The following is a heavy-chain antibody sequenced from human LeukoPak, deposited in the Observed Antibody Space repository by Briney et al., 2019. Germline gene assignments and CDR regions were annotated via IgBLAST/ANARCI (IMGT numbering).Heavy chain of an antibody. CDR3: ARGGAYSSSLYARFDP. V-gene: IGHV4-34*01. D-gene: IGHD6-13*01. J-gene: IGHJ5*02. CDR2: ITHSGST. CDR1: GGSFSGYY. Sequence: SETLSLTCAVYGGSFSGYYWNWIRQPPGKGLEWLGEITHSGSTNYNPSLKSRVTMSVDTSKNQFSLKLNSVTAADTAVYYCARGGAYSSSLYARFDPWGQGTLVTVSS.